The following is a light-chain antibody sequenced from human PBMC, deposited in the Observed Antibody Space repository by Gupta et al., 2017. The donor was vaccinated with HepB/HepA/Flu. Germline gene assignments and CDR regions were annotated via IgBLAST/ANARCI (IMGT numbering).Light chain of an antibody. CDR2: FIADADQ. V-gene: IGLV5-45*02. CDR3: MMWKNRAEF. J-gene: IGLJ1*01. CDR1: SDINVGAYR. Sequence: QAVLTQPSSLSASLGTSASLTCTLRSDINVGAYRIYWYQQKPGRRPQYLLMFIADADQQQGSGVPSRFSGSKYESATAVALSRYGVRSEEESYYQCMMWKNRAEFFGTGTMVTVL.